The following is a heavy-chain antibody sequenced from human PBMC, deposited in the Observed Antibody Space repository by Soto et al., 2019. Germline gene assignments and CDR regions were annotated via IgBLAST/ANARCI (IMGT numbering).Heavy chain of an antibody. J-gene: IGHJ6*02. D-gene: IGHD3-16*02. Sequence: ASVKVSCKASGYTLTSYGISWVRQAPGQGLEWMGWISAYNGNTNYAQKLQGRVTMTTDTSTSTAYMELRSLRSDDTAVYYCARGEQLSHPYYYYYGMDVWGQGTTVTVSS. CDR2: ISAYNGNT. CDR3: ARGEQLSHPYYYYYGMDV. CDR1: GYTLTSYG. V-gene: IGHV1-18*01.